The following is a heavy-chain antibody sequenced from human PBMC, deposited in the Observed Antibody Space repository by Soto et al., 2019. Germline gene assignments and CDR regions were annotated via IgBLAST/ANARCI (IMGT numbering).Heavy chain of an antibody. V-gene: IGHV3-23*01. CDR3: AKMEGMDPRAYAFDY. D-gene: IGHD2-2*03. Sequence: EVQVLESGGGLVQPGGCLRLSCAATGCTFSDFAMSWVRQAPGKGLEWVSRIYGGGNGPHYADSVKGRVTISRDNSKNTLYLQMNSLRAEDTAAYYCAKMEGMDPRAYAFDYWGQGTLVTVSS. J-gene: IGHJ4*02. CDR2: IYGGGNGP. CDR1: GCTFSDFA.